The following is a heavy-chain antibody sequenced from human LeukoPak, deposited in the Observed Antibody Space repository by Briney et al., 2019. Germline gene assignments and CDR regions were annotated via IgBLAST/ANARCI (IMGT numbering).Heavy chain of an antibody. Sequence: SETLSHTRAVYAGSFSGYYWSWIRQPPGKGLEWIGEINHSGSTNYNPSLKSRVTISVGTSKNQFSLKLSSVTAADTAVYYCARGPHQLWFQIYYMDVWGKGTTVTVSS. CDR2: INHSGST. CDR1: AGSFSGYY. J-gene: IGHJ6*03. CDR3: ARGPHQLWFQIYYMDV. D-gene: IGHD5-18*01. V-gene: IGHV4-34*01.